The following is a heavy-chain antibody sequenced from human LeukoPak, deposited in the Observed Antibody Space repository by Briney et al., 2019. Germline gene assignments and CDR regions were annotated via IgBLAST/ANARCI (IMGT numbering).Heavy chain of an antibody. CDR3: AGSIAVAGHYYFDY. V-gene: IGHV4-39*07. CDR2: IYYSGNT. D-gene: IGHD6-19*01. Sequence: SETLSLTCTVSGGSTSSSSYYWGWIRQPPGKGLEWIGSIYYSGNTYYNPSLKSRVTISVDTSKNQFSLKLSSVTAADTAVYYCAGSIAVAGHYYFDYWGQGTLVTVSS. CDR1: GGSTSSSSYY. J-gene: IGHJ4*02.